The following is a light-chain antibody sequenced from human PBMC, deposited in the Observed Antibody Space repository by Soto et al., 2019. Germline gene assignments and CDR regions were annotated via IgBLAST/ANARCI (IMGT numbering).Light chain of an antibody. J-gene: IGKJ1*01. Sequence: ILMTQSPATLSVSPGERATLSCRASQSVSNNLAWYQQKPGQAPRLLIYDASTRATGIPARFSGSGSGREFTLNISGRQSEDFAFYYCQQYNNWPPWTFGQGTKVEIK. CDR1: QSVSNN. CDR3: QQYNNWPPWT. V-gene: IGKV3-15*01. CDR2: DAS.